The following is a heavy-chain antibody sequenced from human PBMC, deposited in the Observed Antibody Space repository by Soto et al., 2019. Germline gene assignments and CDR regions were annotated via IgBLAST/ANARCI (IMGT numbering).Heavy chain of an antibody. V-gene: IGHV4-30-4*01. CDR2: INYSGRT. J-gene: IGHJ6*02. CDR3: ARFSTLVNVYGVDV. D-gene: IGHD3-9*01. CDR1: SGSISSSDYY. Sequence: QVQLQESGPGLVKPSQTLSLTCSVTSGSISSSDYYRSLIRQPPGKGLEGIGYINYSGRTYYKPSLTSWVSISIDPSKNQFSLRLTSVTVADTAVYFCARFSTLVNVYGVDVWGQGTTVTVSS.